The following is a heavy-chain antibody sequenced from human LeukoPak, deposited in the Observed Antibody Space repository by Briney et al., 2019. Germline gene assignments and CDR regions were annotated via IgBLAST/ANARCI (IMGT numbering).Heavy chain of an antibody. CDR1: GFTFSSYA. V-gene: IGHV3-30*04. D-gene: IGHD3-16*02. CDR2: ISYDGSNK. CDR3: ARGDTAPPPSYDYVWGSYRPQPGGSAFDI. J-gene: IGHJ3*02. Sequence: PWGSLRLSCAASGFTFSSYAMHWVRQAPGKGLEWVAVISYDGSNKYYADPVKGRFTISRDNSKNTLYMHMNRLRAEDPAVYSCARGDTAPPPSYDYVWGSYRPQPGGSAFDIWGHGTMVTVSS.